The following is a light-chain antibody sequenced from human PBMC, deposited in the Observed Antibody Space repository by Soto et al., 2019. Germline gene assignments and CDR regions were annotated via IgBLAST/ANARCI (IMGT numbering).Light chain of an antibody. V-gene: IGKV1-5*03. CDR3: QQYDSYSWT. CDR2: KAS. Sequence: DIQMTQSHSTLSASVGDRVTITCRASQSISSWLAWYQQKPGKAPKLLIYKASSLESGVPSRFSGSGSGTEFTLTISCLQPDDFATYYCQQYDSYSWTFGQGSKVDI. CDR1: QSISSW. J-gene: IGKJ1*01.